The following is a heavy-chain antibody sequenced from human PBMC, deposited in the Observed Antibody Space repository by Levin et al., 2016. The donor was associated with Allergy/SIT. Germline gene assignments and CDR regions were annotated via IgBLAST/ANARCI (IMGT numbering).Heavy chain of an antibody. CDR2: IYYSGST. D-gene: IGHD3-10*01. J-gene: IGHJ4*02. CDR1: GGSISSYY. CDR3: AREGDYGSEDY. V-gene: IGHV4-59*01. Sequence: SETLSLTCTVSGGSISSYYWSWIRQPPGKGLEWIGYIYYSGSTNYNPSLKSRVTISVDTSKNQFSLKLSSVTAADTAVYYCAREGDYGSEDYWGQGTLVTVSS.